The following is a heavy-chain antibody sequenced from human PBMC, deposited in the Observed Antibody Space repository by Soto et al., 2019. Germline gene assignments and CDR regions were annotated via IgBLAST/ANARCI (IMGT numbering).Heavy chain of an antibody. CDR3: ARDRVDSSWFIYYYYSYGMDV. CDR2: ISGSGGNT. Sequence: GGSLRLSCAASGFTFSSYAMSWVRQAPGKGLEWVSTISGSGGNTYYADSVKGRFTISRDNSKNTLYLQMNSLKAEDTAEYYCARDRVDSSWFIYYYYSYGMDVWGQGTTVTVSS. V-gene: IGHV3-23*01. D-gene: IGHD6-13*01. J-gene: IGHJ6*02. CDR1: GFTFSSYA.